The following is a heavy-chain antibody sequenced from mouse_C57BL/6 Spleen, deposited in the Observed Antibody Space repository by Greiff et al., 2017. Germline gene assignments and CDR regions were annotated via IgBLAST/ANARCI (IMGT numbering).Heavy chain of an antibody. V-gene: IGHV6-3*01. CDR1: GFTFSNYW. Sequence: EVKLVESGGGLVQPGGSMKLSCVASGFTFSNYWMNWVRQSPEKGLEWVAQIRLKSDNYATHYAESVKGRFTISRDDSKSSVYLQMNNLRAEDTGIYYCTGGIYYYGSSGSYWGQGTLVTVSA. J-gene: IGHJ3*01. D-gene: IGHD1-1*01. CDR2: IRLKSDNYAT. CDR3: TGGIYYYGSSGSY.